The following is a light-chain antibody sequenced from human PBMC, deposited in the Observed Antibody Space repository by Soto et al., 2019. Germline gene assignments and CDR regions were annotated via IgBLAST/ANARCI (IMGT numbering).Light chain of an antibody. CDR3: SSYARNRDVL. J-gene: IGLJ2*01. CDR2: EVS. CDR1: RSDVGGYSY. V-gene: IGLV2-8*01. Sequence: QSALTQPPSASGSPGQSVAISCTGTRSDVGGYSYVSWYQQHPGKAPKLMIYEVSKRPSGVPDRFSGSKSGNTASLTVSGLHADDEADYYCSSYARNRDVLFGGGTKVTVL.